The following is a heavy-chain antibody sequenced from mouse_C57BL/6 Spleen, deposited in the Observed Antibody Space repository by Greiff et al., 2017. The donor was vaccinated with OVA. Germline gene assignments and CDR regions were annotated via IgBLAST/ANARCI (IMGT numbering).Heavy chain of an antibody. Sequence: QVQLKESGAELARPGASVKMSCKASGYTFTSYTMHWVKQRPGQGLEWIGYINPSSGYTKYNQKFKDKATLTADKSSSTAYMQMSSLTSEDSAVYYCASCPIYYDYDGFAYWGQGTLVTVSA. D-gene: IGHD2-4*01. CDR1: GYTFTSYT. J-gene: IGHJ3*01. CDR3: ASCPIYYDYDGFAY. CDR2: INPSSGYT. V-gene: IGHV1-4*01.